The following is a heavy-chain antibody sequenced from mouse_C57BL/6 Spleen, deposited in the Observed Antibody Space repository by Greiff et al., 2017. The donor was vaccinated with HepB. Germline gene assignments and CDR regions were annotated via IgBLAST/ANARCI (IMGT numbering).Heavy chain of an antibody. CDR3: ARKDYGSSFFEY. Sequence: QVQLQQPGAELVMPGASVKLSCKASGYTFTSYWMHWVKQRPGQGLEWIGEIDPSDSYTNYNQKFKGKSTLTVDKSSSTAYMQLSSLTSEDSAVYYCARKDYGSSFFEYWGQGTTLTVSS. D-gene: IGHD1-1*01. CDR2: IDPSDSYT. V-gene: IGHV1-69*01. J-gene: IGHJ2*01. CDR1: GYTFTSYW.